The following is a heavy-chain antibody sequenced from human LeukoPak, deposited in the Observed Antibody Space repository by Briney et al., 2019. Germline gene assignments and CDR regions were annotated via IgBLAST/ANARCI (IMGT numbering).Heavy chain of an antibody. V-gene: IGHV1-8*01. D-gene: IGHD3-22*01. J-gene: IGHJ4*02. Sequence: ASVKVSCKASGYTFTSYDINWVRQATGQGLEWMGWMNPNSGNTGYAQKFQGRVTMTRNTSISTAYMELSSLRSEDTAMYYCARDEYYYDSSVYYNRFDYWGRGTLVTVSS. CDR3: ARDEYYYDSSVYYNRFDY. CDR2: MNPNSGNT. CDR1: GYTFTSYD.